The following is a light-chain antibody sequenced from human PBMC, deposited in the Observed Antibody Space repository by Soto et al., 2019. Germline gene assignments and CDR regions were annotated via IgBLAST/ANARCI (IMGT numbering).Light chain of an antibody. CDR2: DAS. Sequence: EIVLMQSPGTLSLSPGERATLSCRATQSVGNNYLAWFQYKPGQAPRLLIYDASNRATGIPDRFSASGSGTDFTLTISRLEPEDFAVYYCQQSATSPPTFGGGTKVEIK. CDR1: QSVGNNY. V-gene: IGKV3-20*01. CDR3: QQSATSPPT. J-gene: IGKJ4*01.